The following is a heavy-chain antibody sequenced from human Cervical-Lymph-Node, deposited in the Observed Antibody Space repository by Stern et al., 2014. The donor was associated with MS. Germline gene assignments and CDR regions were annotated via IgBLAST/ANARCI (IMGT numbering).Heavy chain of an antibody. Sequence: QVQLVQSGPEVRQPGASVRVSCKASGYTFTTPNYGIAWVREAPGRGLEWMGWISSYHCNTVYSQKLQDRVTMTTDTSPSTAYMELRSLRSDDTAFYYCARERVRDFNDYHFDSWGQGTLVTVSS. V-gene: IGHV1-18*01. D-gene: IGHD4-11*01. CDR2: ISSYHCNT. J-gene: IGHJ4*02. CDR3: ARERVRDFNDYHFDS. CDR1: GYTFTTPNYG.